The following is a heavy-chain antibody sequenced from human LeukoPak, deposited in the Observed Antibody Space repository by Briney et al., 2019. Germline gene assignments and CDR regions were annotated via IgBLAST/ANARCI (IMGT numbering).Heavy chain of an antibody. CDR1: GGSISSYY. V-gene: IGHV4-59*01. D-gene: IGHD6-13*01. Sequence: SETLSLTCTVSGGSISSYYWSWIRQPPGKGLKWIGYIYYSGSTNYNPSLKSRVTISVDTSKNQFSLKLSSVTAADTAVYYCARVATKRIAAAGPLGFDPWGQGTLVTVSS. CDR3: ARVATKRIAAAGPLGFDP. CDR2: IYYSGST. J-gene: IGHJ5*02.